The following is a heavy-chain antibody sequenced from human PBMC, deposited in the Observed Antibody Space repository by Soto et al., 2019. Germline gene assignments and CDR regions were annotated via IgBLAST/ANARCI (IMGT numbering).Heavy chain of an antibody. V-gene: IGHV3-23*01. CDR2: ISGSGGST. D-gene: IGHD3-10*01. J-gene: IGHJ4*02. CDR1: GFTFSSYA. CDR3: AKRAAGNTMVRGELAYYFDY. Sequence: GGSLRLSCAASGFTFSSYAMSWVRQTQGKGLEWVSAISGSGGSTYYADSVKGRFTISRDNSKNTLYLQMNSLRAEDTAVYYCAKRAAGNTMVRGELAYYFDYWGQGTLVTVSS.